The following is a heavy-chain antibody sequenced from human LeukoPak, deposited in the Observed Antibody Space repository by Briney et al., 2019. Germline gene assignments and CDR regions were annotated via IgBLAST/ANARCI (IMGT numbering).Heavy chain of an antibody. V-gene: IGHV3-13*01. Sequence: QPGGSLRLSCAASGFTFSDYDMHWVRQATGKGLEWVSAIGTAGDTYHTGSVKGRFTISRENAKNSLYLQKNSLRAGDTAVYYCARVAKERVGGVYYFDYWGQGTLVTVSS. CDR1: GFTFSDYD. J-gene: IGHJ4*02. D-gene: IGHD1-1*01. CDR2: IGTAGDT. CDR3: ARVAKERVGGVYYFDY.